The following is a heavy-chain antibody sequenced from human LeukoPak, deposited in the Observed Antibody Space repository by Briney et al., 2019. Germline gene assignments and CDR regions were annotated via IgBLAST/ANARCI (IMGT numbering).Heavy chain of an antibody. CDR1: GFTFSSYA. V-gene: IGHV3-23*01. D-gene: IGHD5/OR15-5a*01. J-gene: IGHJ4*02. CDR3: AKIPDVSDY. Sequence: GGSLRLSCAVSGFTFSSYAMIWVRQAPGRGLVWVSSIGASGDSIYYTGSVKGRFTISRDNSKNTLYLQMSSLRVEDTAVYYCAKIPDVSDYWGQGTLVIVSS. CDR2: IGASGDSI.